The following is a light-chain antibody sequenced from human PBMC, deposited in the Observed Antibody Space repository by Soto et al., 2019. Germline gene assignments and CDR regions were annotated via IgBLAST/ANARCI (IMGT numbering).Light chain of an antibody. CDR1: QGISSW. Sequence: DIQMTQSPSSVSASVGDRVTITCRASQGISSWLAWCQQKPGKPPKLLIYEESTLHSGVPSRFSGRKSGTQFTLTIDSLQPEDFATYYCQQVKTYPRTFGGGTKVDIK. J-gene: IGKJ4*01. V-gene: IGKV1-12*01. CDR3: QQVKTYPRT. CDR2: EES.